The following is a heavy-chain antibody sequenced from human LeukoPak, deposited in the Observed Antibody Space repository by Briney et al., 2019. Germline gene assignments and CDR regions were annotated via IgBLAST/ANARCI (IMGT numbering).Heavy chain of an antibody. CDR3: ARGVGIAAVGSFYYYMDV. D-gene: IGHD6-13*01. J-gene: IGHJ6*03. CDR2: INTNSGNT. CDR1: GYSFNSYG. Sequence: ASVNLRFKASGYSFNSYGINWVRQAPGQGLEWMGWINTNSGNTNYAQKFQGRVTMTTDTSTSTAYMELKSLRSDDTAVYYCARGVGIAAVGSFYYYMDVWGKGTMVTVSS. V-gene: IGHV1-18*01.